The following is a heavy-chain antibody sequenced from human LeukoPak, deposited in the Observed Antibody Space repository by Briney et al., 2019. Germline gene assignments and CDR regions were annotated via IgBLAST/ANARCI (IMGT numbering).Heavy chain of an antibody. CDR1: GGSISSGGYY. J-gene: IGHJ4*02. Sequence: PSQTLSLTCTVSGGSISSGGYYWSWIRQHPGKGLEWIGYIYYSGSTYYNPSLKSRVTISVDTSKNQFSLKLSSVTAADTAVYYCARRVRMDSSSWYYFDYWGQGTLVTVSS. D-gene: IGHD6-13*01. V-gene: IGHV4-31*03. CDR3: ARRVRMDSSSWYYFDY. CDR2: IYYSGST.